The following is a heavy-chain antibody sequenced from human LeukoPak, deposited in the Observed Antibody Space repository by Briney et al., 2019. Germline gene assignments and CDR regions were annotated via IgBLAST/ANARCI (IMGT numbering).Heavy chain of an antibody. CDR1: GFTFSSYA. V-gene: IGHV3-23*01. Sequence: GGSLRLSCAASGFTFSSYAMNWVRQAPGKGLEWVSSISGSGGNTHYADSVKGRFTISRDNSKNTLYLQMNSLRAEDTAVYYCATAPQQQLVLWFDYWGQGTLVTVSS. CDR3: ATAPQQQLVLWFDY. CDR2: ISGSGGNT. J-gene: IGHJ4*02. D-gene: IGHD6-13*01.